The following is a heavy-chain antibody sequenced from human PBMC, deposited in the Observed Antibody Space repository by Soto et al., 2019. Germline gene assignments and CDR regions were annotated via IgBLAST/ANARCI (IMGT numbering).Heavy chain of an antibody. CDR3: AKTTDRSGYYSRFDY. CDR1: GLTFSSYG. CDR2: ISYDGSNK. J-gene: IGHJ4*02. V-gene: IGHV3-30*18. Sequence: PGGSLRLSCAASGLTFSSYGMHWVRQAPGKGLEWVAVISYDGSNKYHADSVKGRFTISRDNSKNTLYLQMNSLRVEDTAVYYCAKTTDRSGYYSRFDYWGKGAPVTVSS. D-gene: IGHD3-22*01.